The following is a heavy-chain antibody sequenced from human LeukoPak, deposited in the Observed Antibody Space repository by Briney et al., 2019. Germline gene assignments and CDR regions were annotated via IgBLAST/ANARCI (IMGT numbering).Heavy chain of an antibody. V-gene: IGHV1-46*01. J-gene: IGHJ4*02. CDR2: INPSGGST. D-gene: IGHD2-2*01. CDR1: GYTFTSYY. Sequence: ASVKVSCKASGYTFTSYYMHWVRQAPGQGLEWMGIINPSGGSTSYAPKFQGRVTMTRDTSTSTVYMELSSLRSEDTAVYYCARAVVPAAKFDYWGQGTLVTVSS. CDR3: ARAVVPAAKFDY.